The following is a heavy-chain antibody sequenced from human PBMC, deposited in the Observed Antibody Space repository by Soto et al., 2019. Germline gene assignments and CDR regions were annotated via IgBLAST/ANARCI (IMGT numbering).Heavy chain of an antibody. CDR3: ASPYGSGSYSLY. CDR2: ISSSSATI. J-gene: IGHJ4*02. Sequence: EVQLVESGGGLVQPGGSLRLSCEASGFTFSSYSMNWVRQAPGKGLEWISYISSSSATIYYADSVKGRFTISRDNAKNSLYLQMNSLRAEDTAVYYCASPYGSGSYSLYWGQGTLVTVSS. V-gene: IGHV3-48*01. D-gene: IGHD3-10*01. CDR1: GFTFSSYS.